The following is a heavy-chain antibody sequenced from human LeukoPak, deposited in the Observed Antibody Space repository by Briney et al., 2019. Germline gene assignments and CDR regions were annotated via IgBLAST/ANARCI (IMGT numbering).Heavy chain of an antibody. D-gene: IGHD3-9*01. V-gene: IGHV3-9*01. CDR3: AKGRTYYDISTGFDP. J-gene: IGHJ5*02. CDR1: GFTFDDYA. CDR2: ISWNSGSI. Sequence: GGSLRLSCAASGFTFDDYAMHWVRQAPGKGLEWVSGISWNSGSIGYADSVKGRFTISRDNAKNSLYLQMNSLRAEDTALYYCAKGRTYYDISTGFDPWGQGTLVTVSS.